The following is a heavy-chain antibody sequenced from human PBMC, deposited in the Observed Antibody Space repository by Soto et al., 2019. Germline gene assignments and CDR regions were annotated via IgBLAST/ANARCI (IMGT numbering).Heavy chain of an antibody. V-gene: IGHV3-73*01. Sequence: GGSLSLSCAASGFTFSRSSMYWVRQASGKGLEWVGRIRSKTNGCATDYAASVKGRFTISRDDSKNTLYLQMNSLKTEDTAVYYCTTDEGGIVVVPEQGIVPFDYWGQGTLVTVSS. D-gene: IGHD2-2*01. CDR1: GFTFSRSS. CDR2: IRSKTNGCAT. J-gene: IGHJ4*02. CDR3: TTDEGGIVVVPEQGIVPFDY.